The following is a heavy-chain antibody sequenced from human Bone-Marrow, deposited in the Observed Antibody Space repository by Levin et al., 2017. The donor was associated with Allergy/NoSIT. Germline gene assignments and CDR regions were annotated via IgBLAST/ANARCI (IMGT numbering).Heavy chain of an antibody. CDR3: ARRNVLAPGEDWFDP. CDR2: IYHSGST. D-gene: IGHD7-27*01. Sequence: PSETLSLTCGVSDDSISSSNWWTWVRQPPGKGLEWIGEIYHSGSTNYNPSLKSRVTISVEKSKNQFSLKLSSVTAADTAVYYCARRNVLAPGEDWFDPWGQGLLVTVSS. V-gene: IGHV4-4*02. J-gene: IGHJ5*02. CDR1: DDSISSSNW.